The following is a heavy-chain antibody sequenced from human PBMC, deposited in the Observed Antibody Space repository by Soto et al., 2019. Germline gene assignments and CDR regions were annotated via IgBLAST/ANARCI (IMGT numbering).Heavy chain of an antibody. CDR2: ISSSSSYT. D-gene: IGHD2-15*01. J-gene: IGHJ4*02. CDR3: VRTSLVVAAATREDY. CDR1: GFTFSDYY. V-gene: IGHV3-11*06. Sequence: GSLRLSCAASGFTFSDYYMSWIRQAPGKGLEWVSYISSSSSYTNYADSVKGRFTISRDNAKNTLYLQMNSLRAEDTAVYYCVRTSLVVAAATREDYWGQGTLVTVSS.